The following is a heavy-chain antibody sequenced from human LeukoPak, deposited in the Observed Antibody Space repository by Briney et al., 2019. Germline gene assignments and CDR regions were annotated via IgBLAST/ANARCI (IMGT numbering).Heavy chain of an antibody. CDR3: ASVLGVGWLGTRQNWFDP. Sequence: ASVKVSCKASGYTFTSYDINWVRQATGQGLEWMGWINPNSGGTNYAQKFQGRVTMTRDTSINTAYMELSRLRSDDTAVYYCASVLGVGWLGTRQNWFDPWGQGTLVTVSS. J-gene: IGHJ5*02. V-gene: IGHV1-2*02. CDR1: GYTFTSYD. CDR2: INPNSGGT. D-gene: IGHD3-9*01.